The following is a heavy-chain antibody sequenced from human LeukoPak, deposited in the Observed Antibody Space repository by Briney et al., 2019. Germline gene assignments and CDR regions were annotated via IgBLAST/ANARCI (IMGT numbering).Heavy chain of an antibody. CDR3: ARGRDYDILTGYYRGPDYYYYYGMDV. J-gene: IGHJ6*02. D-gene: IGHD3-9*01. V-gene: IGHV1-46*01. Sequence: ASVKVSCKASGYTFTSYYMHWVRQAPGQGLEWMGIINPSGGSTSYAQKFQGRVTMTRDTSTSTVYMELSSLRSEDTAVYYCARGRDYDILTGYYRGPDYYYYYGMDVWGQGTTVTVSS. CDR1: GYTFTSYY. CDR2: INPSGGST.